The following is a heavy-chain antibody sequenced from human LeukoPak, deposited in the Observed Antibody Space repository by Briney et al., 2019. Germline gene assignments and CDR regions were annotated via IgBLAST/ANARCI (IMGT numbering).Heavy chain of an antibody. CDR3: ARSSHGGWFDP. CDR1: GFTFSGYG. CDR2: INSDGSST. V-gene: IGHV3-74*01. J-gene: IGHJ5*02. D-gene: IGHD3-10*01. Sequence: PGGSLRLSCAASGFTFSGYGMHWVRQVPGKGLMWVSLINSDGSSTRYADSVKGRFTISRDNAKNTLYLQMNSLTAEDTAVYYCARSSHGGWFDPWGQGTLVTVSS.